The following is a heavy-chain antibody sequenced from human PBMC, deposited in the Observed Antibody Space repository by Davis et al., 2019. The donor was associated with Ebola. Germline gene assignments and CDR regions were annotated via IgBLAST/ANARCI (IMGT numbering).Heavy chain of an antibody. V-gene: IGHV1-46*01. CDR1: GYTFTNYY. D-gene: IGHD5-12*01. CDR2: INPNDGRT. J-gene: IGHJ4*02. Sequence: ASVKVSCKASGYTFTNYYMHWVRQAPGQGLEWMGMINPNDGRTIYAQKFQGRVTLTRDTSISTIYMELSGLGSDDTAMYYCARDRGHSGYDFDYWGQGTLVTVSS. CDR3: ARDRGHSGYDFDY.